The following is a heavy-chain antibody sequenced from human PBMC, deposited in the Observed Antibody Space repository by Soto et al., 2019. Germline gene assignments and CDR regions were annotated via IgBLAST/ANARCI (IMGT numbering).Heavy chain of an antibody. Sequence: SETLSLTCTVSGGSISSYYWSWIRQPAGKGLEWIGRIYTSGSTNYNPSLKSRVTMSVDTSKNQFSLKLSSVTAADTAVYYCARACSSNNCYDVFDYWSQGTLVTVSS. V-gene: IGHV4-4*07. CDR3: ARACSSNNCYDVFDY. CDR1: GGSISSYY. D-gene: IGHD2-2*01. CDR2: IYTSGST. J-gene: IGHJ4*02.